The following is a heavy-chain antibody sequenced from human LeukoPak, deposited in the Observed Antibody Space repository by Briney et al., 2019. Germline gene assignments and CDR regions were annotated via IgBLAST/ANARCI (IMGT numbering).Heavy chain of an antibody. CDR1: GFTFSNYA. CDR2: IVGSGGST. Sequence: GASLRLSCAASGFTFSNYAMSWVRQAPGKGLEWVSAIVGSGGSTYYADSVKGRFTISRDNSKNTLYLQMNSLRAEDTAVYYCAKGVGVLRFLEWLYHIDYWGQGTLVTVSS. J-gene: IGHJ4*02. D-gene: IGHD3-3*01. V-gene: IGHV3-23*01. CDR3: AKGVGVLRFLEWLYHIDY.